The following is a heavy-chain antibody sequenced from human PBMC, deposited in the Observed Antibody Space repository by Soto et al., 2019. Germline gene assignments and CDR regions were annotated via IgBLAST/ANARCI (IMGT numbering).Heavy chain of an antibody. V-gene: IGHV1-69*13. CDR3: ARDYYDILTGYRNPATLDY. CDR1: GGTFSSYA. CDR2: IIPIFGTA. J-gene: IGHJ4*02. D-gene: IGHD3-9*01. Sequence: SVKVSCKASGGTFSSYAIIWVRQAPGQGLEWMGGIIPIFGTANYAQKFQGRVTITADESTSTAYMELSSLRSEDTAVYYCARDYYDILTGYRNPATLDYWGQRTLVTVSS.